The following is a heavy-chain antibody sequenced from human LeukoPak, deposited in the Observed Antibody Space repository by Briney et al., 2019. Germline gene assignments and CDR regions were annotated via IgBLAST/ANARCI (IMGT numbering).Heavy chain of an antibody. Sequence: ASVKVSCKASGGTFSSYTITWARQAPGQGLEWMGWISAYNGNTNYAQKLQGRVTMTTDTSTSTAYMELRSLRSDDTAVYYCARRLDWDYFDYWGQGTLVTVSS. CDR1: GGTFSSYT. J-gene: IGHJ4*02. D-gene: IGHD3-3*01. CDR2: ISAYNGNT. CDR3: ARRLDWDYFDY. V-gene: IGHV1-18*01.